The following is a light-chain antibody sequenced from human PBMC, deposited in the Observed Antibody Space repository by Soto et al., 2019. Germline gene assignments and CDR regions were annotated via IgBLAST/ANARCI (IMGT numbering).Light chain of an antibody. Sequence: DIQMTQSPSTLSASIGDTVTITCRTSQSVDTWLAWYQHKAGKAPKLLIYRASSLATGVPSRFSGSGSGTALTITITSLQPDDFATYYCQLYNDYSRVFGQGTQVEIK. J-gene: IGKJ1*01. V-gene: IGKV1-5*03. CDR3: QLYNDYSRV. CDR1: QSVDTW. CDR2: RAS.